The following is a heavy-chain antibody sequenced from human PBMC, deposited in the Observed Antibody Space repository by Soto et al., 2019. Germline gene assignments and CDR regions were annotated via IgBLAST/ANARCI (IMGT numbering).Heavy chain of an antibody. J-gene: IGHJ6*02. Sequence: SVKVSCKAFGGTFSSYAICWVRQAPGQGLEWMGGVIPMFGSTNYAQKFQGRVSITADESTNTAFMELSSLRSEDTAVYYCARQVVVASVPDIAYYYYGLDVWGQGTTVTVSS. V-gene: IGHV1-69*13. CDR3: ARQVVVASVPDIAYYYYGLDV. CDR2: VIPMFGST. CDR1: GGTFSSYA. D-gene: IGHD2-15*01.